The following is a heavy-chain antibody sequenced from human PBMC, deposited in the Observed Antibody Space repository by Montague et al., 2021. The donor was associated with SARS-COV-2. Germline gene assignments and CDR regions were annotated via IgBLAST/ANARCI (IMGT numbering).Heavy chain of an antibody. CDR3: ARAGRVRFLEYGMDV. CDR2: IYYSGST. J-gene: IGHJ6*02. D-gene: IGHD3-3*01. Sequence: SETLSLTRTLSGGSISSYYWSWIRQPPGKGLEWIGYIYYSGSTNYNPPLKSRVTISVDTSKKQFSLKLSSVTAADTAVYYCARAGRVRFLEYGMDVWGQGTTVTVSS. CDR1: GGSISSYY. V-gene: IGHV4-59*01.